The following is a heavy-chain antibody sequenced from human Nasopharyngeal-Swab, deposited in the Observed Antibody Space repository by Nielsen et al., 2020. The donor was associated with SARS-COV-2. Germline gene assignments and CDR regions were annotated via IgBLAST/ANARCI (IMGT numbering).Heavy chain of an antibody. CDR3: ARDLSSIWTSGLGV. J-gene: IGHJ6*02. CDR1: GFTFSDSA. Sequence: GGSLRLSCAASGFTFSDSAIHWVRQASGKGLEWVGRIRSKGNNYTTEYAASVKGRFTISRDDSKNSLYLQMSSLRTEDTALYYCARDLSSIWTSGLGVWGQGTTVIVSS. D-gene: IGHD6-13*01. V-gene: IGHV3-72*01. CDR2: IRSKGNNYTT.